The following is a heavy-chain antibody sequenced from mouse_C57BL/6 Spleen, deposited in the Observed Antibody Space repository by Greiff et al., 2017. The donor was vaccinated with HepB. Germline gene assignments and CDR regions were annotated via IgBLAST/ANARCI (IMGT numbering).Heavy chain of an antibody. CDR3: ARGGDYGSRRAMDY. V-gene: IGHV1-61*01. D-gene: IGHD1-1*01. CDR2: IYPSDSET. Sequence: QVQLQQPGAELVRPGSSVKLSCKASGYTFTSYWMDWVKQRPGQGLEWIGNIYPSDSETHYNQKFKDKATLTVDKSSSTAYMQLSSLTSEDSAVYYCARGGDYGSRRAMDYWGQGTSVTVSS. CDR1: GYTFTSYW. J-gene: IGHJ4*01.